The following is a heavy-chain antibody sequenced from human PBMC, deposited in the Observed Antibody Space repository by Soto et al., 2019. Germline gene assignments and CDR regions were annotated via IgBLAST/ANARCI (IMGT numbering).Heavy chain of an antibody. CDR1: GYTFTSYW. J-gene: IGHJ4*02. CDR3: VRSGTSSGRFSDY. CDR2: IYPSDSDI. Sequence: GESLKISCKGSGYTFTSYWIGRVRQMPGEGLEWMGVIYPSDSDIRYSPSFQGKVTISADKSITTAYLQWSSLKAADTAMYYCVRSGTSSGRFSDYWGQGTLVTV. V-gene: IGHV5-51*01. D-gene: IGHD2-15*01.